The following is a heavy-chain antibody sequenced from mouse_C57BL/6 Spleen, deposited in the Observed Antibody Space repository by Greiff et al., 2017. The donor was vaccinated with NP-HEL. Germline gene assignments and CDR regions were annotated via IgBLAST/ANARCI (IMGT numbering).Heavy chain of an antibody. CDR2: IYPGSGST. V-gene: IGHV1-55*01. Sequence: QVQLQQPGAELVKPGASVKMSCKASGYTFTSYWITWVKQRPGQGLEWIGDIYPGSGSTNYNEKFKSKATLTVDTSSSTAYMQLSSLTSEDSAVYYCARRGYDGPSWFAYWGQGTLVTVSA. CDR1: GYTFTSYW. J-gene: IGHJ3*01. CDR3: ARRGYDGPSWFAY. D-gene: IGHD2-3*01.